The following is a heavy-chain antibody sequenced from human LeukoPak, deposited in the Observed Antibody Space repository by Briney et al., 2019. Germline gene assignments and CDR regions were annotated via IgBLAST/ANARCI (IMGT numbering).Heavy chain of an antibody. Sequence: PGGSLRLSCAASGFTFSSYSMNWVRQAPGKGLEWVSSISSSSSYIYYADSVKGRFTISRDNAKNSLYLQMNSLRAEDTAVYYCASGVGYYYDSTTGYFDYWGQGTLVTASS. CDR2: ISSSSSYI. J-gene: IGHJ4*02. CDR1: GFTFSSYS. D-gene: IGHD3-22*01. CDR3: ASGVGYYYDSTTGYFDY. V-gene: IGHV3-21*01.